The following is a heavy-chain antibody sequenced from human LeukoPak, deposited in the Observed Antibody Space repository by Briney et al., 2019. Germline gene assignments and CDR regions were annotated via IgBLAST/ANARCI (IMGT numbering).Heavy chain of an antibody. V-gene: IGHV3-20*04. D-gene: IGHD3-22*01. Sequence: GGPLRLSCAASGFTFDDYGMSWVRQAPGKGLEWVSGINWNGGSTGYADSVKGRFTISRDNAKNSLYLQMNSLRAEDTALYYCARAGYYDSSGYYQDYFDYWGQGTLVTVSS. J-gene: IGHJ4*02. CDR3: ARAGYYDSSGYYQDYFDY. CDR2: INWNGGST. CDR1: GFTFDDYG.